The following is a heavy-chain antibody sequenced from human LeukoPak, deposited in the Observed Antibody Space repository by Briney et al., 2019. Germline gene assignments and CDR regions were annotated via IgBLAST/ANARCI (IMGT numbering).Heavy chain of an antibody. V-gene: IGHV1-46*01. Sequence: ASVKASCKASENTFTSYYMHWVRQAPGQGLEWMGIINPSGGSTSYAQKFQGRVTMTRDMSTSTVYMELSSLRSEDTAVYYCCSGSELDYWGQGTLVTVSS. J-gene: IGHJ4*02. CDR1: ENTFTSYY. CDR2: INPSGGST. CDR3: CSGSELDY. D-gene: IGHD3-10*02.